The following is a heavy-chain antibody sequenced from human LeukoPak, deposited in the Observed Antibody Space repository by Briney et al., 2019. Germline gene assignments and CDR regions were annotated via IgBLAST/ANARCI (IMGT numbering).Heavy chain of an antibody. CDR3: ARHSDGWYWGGSGMDV. CDR2: INHSGST. Sequence: SETLSLTCAVYGGSFSGYYWSWIRQPPGKGLEWIGEINHSGSTNYNPSLKSRVTISVDTSKNQFSLKLSSVTAADTAVYYCARHSDGWYWGGSGMDVWGQGTTVIVSS. V-gene: IGHV4-34*01. CDR1: GGSFSGYY. D-gene: IGHD6-19*01. J-gene: IGHJ6*02.